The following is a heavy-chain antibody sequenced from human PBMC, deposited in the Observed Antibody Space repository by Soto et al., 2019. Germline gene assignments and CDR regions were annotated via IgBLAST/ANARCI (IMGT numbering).Heavy chain of an antibody. Sequence: EVQLVESGGGLVQPGGSLRLSCAASGFTFSSYAMHWVRQAPGKGLEYVSAISSNGGSTYYANSVKGRFTISRDNSKNTLYLQMGSLRAEDMAVYYCARALDRFQGYYYMDVWGKGTTVTVSS. J-gene: IGHJ6*03. D-gene: IGHD3-9*01. CDR1: GFTFSSYA. CDR3: ARALDRFQGYYYMDV. V-gene: IGHV3-64*01. CDR2: ISSNGGST.